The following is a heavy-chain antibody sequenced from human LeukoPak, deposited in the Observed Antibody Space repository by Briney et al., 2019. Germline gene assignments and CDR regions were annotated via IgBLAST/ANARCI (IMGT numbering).Heavy chain of an antibody. J-gene: IGHJ4*02. CDR1: GFTFRTYA. CDR2: IGPSGRST. V-gene: IGHV3-23*01. Sequence: GGSLRLSCAASGFTFRTYAMTWVRQAPGKGLEWVSAIGPSGRSTYYADSVRGRFTISRDNSKNTLYLQMNSLRAEDTAIYYCAKDPMVRGATYDYWGQGTLVTVSS. CDR3: AKDPMVRGATYDY. D-gene: IGHD3-10*01.